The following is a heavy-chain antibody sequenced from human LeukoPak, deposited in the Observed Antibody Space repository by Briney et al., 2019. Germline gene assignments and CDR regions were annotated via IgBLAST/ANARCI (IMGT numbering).Heavy chain of an antibody. CDR3: ARGFYYYDCSGYEDY. CDR2: IYYSGST. CDR1: GGSVSSGSYY. Sequence: SETLSLTCTVSGGSVSSGSYYWSWIRQPPGKGLEWIGYIYYSGSTNYNPSLKSRVTISVDTPKNQFSLKLSSVTAADTAVYYCARGFYYYDCSGYEDYWGQGTLVTVSS. D-gene: IGHD3-22*01. J-gene: IGHJ4*02. V-gene: IGHV4-61*01.